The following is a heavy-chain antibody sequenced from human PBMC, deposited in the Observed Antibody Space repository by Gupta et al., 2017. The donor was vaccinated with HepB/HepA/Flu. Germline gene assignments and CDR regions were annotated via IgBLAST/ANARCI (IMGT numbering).Heavy chain of an antibody. CDR1: GCSISSSRYY. CDR2: IYYSGST. J-gene: IGHJ5*02. Sequence: QLQLQASGTGLVKPSETLSRICTLSGCSISSSRYYCAWIGQPPGKGLEWIGSIYYSGSTYYHPSLKSRVTISVNTSKNQFSLKLSSVTAADTAVYYWASYFAAYYYGLNWFDPWGQGTLVTVSS. D-gene: IGHD3-10*01. CDR3: ASYFAAYYYGLNWFDP. V-gene: IGHV4-39*01.